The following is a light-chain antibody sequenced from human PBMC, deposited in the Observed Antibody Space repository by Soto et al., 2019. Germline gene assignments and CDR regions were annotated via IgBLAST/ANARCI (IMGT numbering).Light chain of an antibody. J-gene: IGLJ1*01. CDR3: LAWDDSLNGNL. V-gene: IGLV1-44*01. Sequence: SSSNIESNTVYWYQQLPGMAPRLLIHTNERRPSGVPDRFSGSKSGTSASLAISGLQSEDEADYYCLAWDDSLNGNLFGTGTKVTVL. CDR2: TNE. CDR1: SSNIESNT.